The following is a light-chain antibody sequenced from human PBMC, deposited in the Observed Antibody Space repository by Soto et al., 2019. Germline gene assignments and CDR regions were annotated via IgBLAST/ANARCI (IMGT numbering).Light chain of an antibody. V-gene: IGKV1-5*03. CDR1: QFINNW. CDR3: QQYNTLYT. Sequence: DIQMTQSPSTLSASVGDRVTFTCRASQFINNWLAWYQQKPGQAPQLLIYKASTLESGVPPRFNASGSGTEFSLTISSLQPDDSATYCCQQYNTLYTFGPGTKLE. J-gene: IGKJ2*01. CDR2: KAS.